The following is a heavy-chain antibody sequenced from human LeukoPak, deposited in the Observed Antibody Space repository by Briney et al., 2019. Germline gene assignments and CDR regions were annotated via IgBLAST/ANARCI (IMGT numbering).Heavy chain of an antibody. CDR1: GFTFGDYA. J-gene: IGHJ6*02. D-gene: IGHD3-10*01. Sequence: PGGSLRLSCAASGFTFGDYAMHWVRQTPGKGLEWVSLITGDGDGMYYGDSMKGRVTISRDNSKNSLYLQMNSLGPDDTALYYCAKDIRVASVYNYYGMDVWGRGTTVTVSS. CDR3: AKDIRVASVYNYYGMDV. CDR2: ITGDGDGM. V-gene: IGHV3-43*02.